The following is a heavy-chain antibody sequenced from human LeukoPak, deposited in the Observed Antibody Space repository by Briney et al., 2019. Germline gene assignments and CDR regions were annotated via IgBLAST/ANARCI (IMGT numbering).Heavy chain of an antibody. Sequence: SETLSLTCTVSGGSISSSSYYWDWIRQPPGKGLEWIGSIYYSGSTYYNPSLKSRVTISVDTSKNQFSLKLSSVTAADTAVYYCARSTYYYGSGSYLWETPYYFDYWGQGTLVTVSS. CDR1: GGSISSSSYY. D-gene: IGHD3-10*01. J-gene: IGHJ4*02. V-gene: IGHV4-39*01. CDR3: ARSTYYYGSGSYLWETPYYFDY. CDR2: IYYSGST.